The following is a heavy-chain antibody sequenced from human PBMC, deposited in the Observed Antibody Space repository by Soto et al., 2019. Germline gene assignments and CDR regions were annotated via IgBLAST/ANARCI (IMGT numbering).Heavy chain of an antibody. CDR2: IWYDGSNK. V-gene: IGHV3-33*01. J-gene: IGHJ4*02. CDR3: ARDPGTIFGVVTYYFDY. D-gene: IGHD3-3*01. CDR1: GFTFSSYG. Sequence: PGGSLRLSCAASGFTFSSYGMHWVRQAPGKGLEWVAVIWYDGSNKYYADSVKGRFTISRDNSKNTLYLQMNSLRAEDTAVYYCARDPGTIFGVVTYYFDYRGQGTLVTVSS.